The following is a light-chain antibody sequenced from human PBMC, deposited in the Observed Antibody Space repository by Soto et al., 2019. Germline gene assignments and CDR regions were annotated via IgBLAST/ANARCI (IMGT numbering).Light chain of an antibody. Sequence: EIVMTQSPATLSVSPGEGATLSCRASQSVISKLAWYQQKPGQAPRLLIYGASTRATGIPARFSGSGSGTELTLIISSLQSEDSAVYYCQQYNSWLWTFGQGTKVDIK. CDR3: QQYNSWLWT. J-gene: IGKJ1*01. CDR1: QSVISK. CDR2: GAS. V-gene: IGKV3-15*01.